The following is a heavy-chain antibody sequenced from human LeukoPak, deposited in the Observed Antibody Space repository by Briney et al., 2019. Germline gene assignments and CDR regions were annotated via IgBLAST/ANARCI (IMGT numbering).Heavy chain of an antibody. CDR2: IRSKAYGGTT. CDR1: GFTFGGYA. V-gene: IGHV3-49*04. CDR3: ARDPGGLAYCGGDCYRRYYYYGMDV. D-gene: IGHD2-21*02. Sequence: GGSLRLSCTASGFTFGGYAMSWVRQAPGKGLEWVGFIRSKAYGGTTEYAASVKGRFTISRDDSKSIAYLQMNSLRAEDTAVYYCARDPGGLAYCGGDCYRRYYYYGMDVWGQGTTVTVSS. J-gene: IGHJ6*02.